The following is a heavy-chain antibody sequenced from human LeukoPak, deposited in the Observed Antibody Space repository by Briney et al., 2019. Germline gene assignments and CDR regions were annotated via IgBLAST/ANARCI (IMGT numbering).Heavy chain of an antibody. V-gene: IGHV3-23*01. CDR2: ISGSGGST. CDR1: EFTFSSYA. D-gene: IGHD3-10*01. Sequence: GGSLRLSCAGSEFTFSSYAMSWVRQAPGKGLEWVSAISGSGGSTYYADSVKGRFTISRDNSKNTLYLQMNSLRAEDTAVYYCAKLGTYGSGTVDYWGQGTLVTVSS. J-gene: IGHJ4*02. CDR3: AKLGTYGSGTVDY.